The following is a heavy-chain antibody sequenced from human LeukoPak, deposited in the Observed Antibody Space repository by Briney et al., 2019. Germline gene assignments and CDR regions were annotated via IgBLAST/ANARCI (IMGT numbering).Heavy chain of an antibody. CDR2: ISGSGGST. D-gene: IGHD1-14*01. CDR1: GFTFSSYA. Sequence: PGGSLRLSCAASGFTFSSYAMGWVRQAPGKGLEWVSSISGSGGSTYYADSVKGRFTISRDNSKNTLYLQMNSLRAVDTAVYYCAKRVATGEYYLDYWGQGTLVTVSS. CDR3: AKRVATGEYYLDY. J-gene: IGHJ4*02. V-gene: IGHV3-23*01.